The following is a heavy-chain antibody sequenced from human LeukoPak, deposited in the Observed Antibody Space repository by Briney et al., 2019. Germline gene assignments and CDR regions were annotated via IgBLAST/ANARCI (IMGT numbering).Heavy chain of an antibody. J-gene: IGHJ4*02. CDR1: GGSFSGYY. D-gene: IGHD1-26*01. CDR3: ARVGGGSGSQMFDY. V-gene: IGHV4-34*01. Sequence: SETLSLTCAVYGGSFSGYYWSWIRQPPGKGLEWIGEINHSGSTNYNPSLKSRVTISVDTSKNQFPLKLSSVTAADTAVYYCARVGGGSGSQMFDYWGQGTLVTVSS. CDR2: INHSGST.